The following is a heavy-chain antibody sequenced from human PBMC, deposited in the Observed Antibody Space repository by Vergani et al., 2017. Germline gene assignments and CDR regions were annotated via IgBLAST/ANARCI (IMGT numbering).Heavy chain of an antibody. D-gene: IGHD3-9*01. Sequence: QVQVVQSGAEVKKSGASVKVSCKTSGYTFSNYYMHWVRQAPGQGLEWMGIINPSGGHTNYAQKFQGRVTMTRDTSTSKVYMELSSLRSEDTAIYYRARWDYGILTGYRYWGQGTLVTVSA. V-gene: IGHV1-46*03. CDR1: GYTFSNYY. J-gene: IGHJ4*01. CDR2: INPSGGHT. CDR3: ARWDYGILTGYRY.